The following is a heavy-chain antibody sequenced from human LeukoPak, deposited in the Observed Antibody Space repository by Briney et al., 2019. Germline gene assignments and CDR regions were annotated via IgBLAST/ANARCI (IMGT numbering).Heavy chain of an antibody. CDR3: ARGGSYVHY. D-gene: IGHD1-26*01. CDR2: INSGGSAI. CDR1: GFTFNSYE. J-gene: IGHJ4*02. V-gene: IGHV3-48*03. Sequence: WGSLRLSCAASGFTFNSYEMNWVRQAPGKGLEWVSYINSGGSAIYCADSVKGRFTISRDNAKNSLYLQMNSLRADDTAVYYCARGGSYVHYWGQGTLVTVSS.